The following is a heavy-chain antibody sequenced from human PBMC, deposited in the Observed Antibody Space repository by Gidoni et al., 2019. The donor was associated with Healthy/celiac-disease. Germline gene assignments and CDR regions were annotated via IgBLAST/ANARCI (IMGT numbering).Heavy chain of an antibody. J-gene: IGHJ3*02. CDR3: ARSPPDPDAFDI. CDR1: GYTFTRYY. CDR2: INPSGGST. V-gene: IGHV1-46*01. Sequence: PGASVKVSCKASGYTFTRYYMHWVRQAPGQGLEWMGIINPSGGSTSYAQKFQGRVTMTRDTSTSTVYMELSSLRSEDTAVYYCARSPPDPDAFDIWGQGTMVTVSS.